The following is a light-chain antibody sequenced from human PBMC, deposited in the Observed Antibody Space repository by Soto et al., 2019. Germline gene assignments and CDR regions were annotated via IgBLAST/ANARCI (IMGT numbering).Light chain of an antibody. V-gene: IGKV3-20*01. J-gene: IGKJ1*01. CDR1: QSVSSNY. CDR3: QQYGNSPRS. Sequence: EIVLTQSPGTLSLSPGERATLSCRASQSVSSNYLAWYQQTPRQAPRLLMYGATSTATVIPDRFSGSWAGTGFTRTISRLGPEVVAVYYYQQYGNSPRSFGQGTKVEIK. CDR2: GAT.